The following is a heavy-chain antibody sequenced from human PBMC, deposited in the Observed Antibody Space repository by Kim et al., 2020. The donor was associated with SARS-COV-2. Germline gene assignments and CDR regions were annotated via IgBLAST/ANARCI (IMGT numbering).Heavy chain of an antibody. CDR2: VGGGGLNP. J-gene: IGHJ1*01. Sequence: GGSLRLSCVASGFEFGSFAMSWVRQSPGKRLEWLAGVGGGGLNPEYAASVGGRFTISRDNSNNTLYLHMHSLRADDTALYYCARHPGVFGIISDWGPGTRATVSS. V-gene: IGHV3-23*01. CDR1: GFEFGSFA. D-gene: IGHD3-3*01. CDR3: ARHPGVFGIISD.